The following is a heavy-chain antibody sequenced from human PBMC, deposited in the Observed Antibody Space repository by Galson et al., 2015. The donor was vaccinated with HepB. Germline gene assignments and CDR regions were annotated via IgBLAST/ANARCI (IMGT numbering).Heavy chain of an antibody. CDR3: ARGYSVSWYSGLGY. J-gene: IGHJ4*02. Sequence: SLRLSCAASGFTVSATYMSWVRQAPGKRLEWVSLIYSGGDTYYANSVRGRFTISRDESKNTLYLQMNTLRAEDTAVYYCARGYSVSWYSGLGYWGQGTLVTVSS. CDR1: GFTVSATY. CDR2: IYSGGDT. V-gene: IGHV3-53*01. D-gene: IGHD6-13*01.